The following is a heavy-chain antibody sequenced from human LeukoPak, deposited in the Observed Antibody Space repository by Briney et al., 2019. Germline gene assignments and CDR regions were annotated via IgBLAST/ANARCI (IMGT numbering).Heavy chain of an antibody. CDR3: AKDRTVGASYWYFDL. V-gene: IGHV3-33*06. CDR1: GFTFSSYG. Sequence: GGSLRLSCAASGFTFSSYGMHWVRQAPGKGLEWVAVIWYDGSNKYYADSVKGRFTISRDSSKNTLFLHMNTLSAEDTAIYCCAKDRTVGASYWYFDLWGRGTLVTVSS. J-gene: IGHJ2*01. D-gene: IGHD1-26*01. CDR2: IWYDGSNK.